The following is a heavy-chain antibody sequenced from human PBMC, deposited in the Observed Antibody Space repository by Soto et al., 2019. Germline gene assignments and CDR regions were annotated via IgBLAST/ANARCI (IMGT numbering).Heavy chain of an antibody. CDR2: INAGNGNT. CDR1: GYTFTSYA. CDR3: ARVFLDCSSTSCHQGFDP. Sequence: ASVKVSCKASGYTFTSYAMHWVRQAPGQRLEWMGWINAGNGNTKYSQKFQGRVTITRDTSASTAYMELSSLRSEDTAVYYCARVFLDCSSTSCHQGFDPWGQGTLVTVSS. D-gene: IGHD2-2*01. J-gene: IGHJ5*02. V-gene: IGHV1-3*01.